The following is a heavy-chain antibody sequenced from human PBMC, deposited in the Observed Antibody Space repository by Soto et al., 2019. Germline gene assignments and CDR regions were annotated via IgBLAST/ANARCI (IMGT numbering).Heavy chain of an antibody. Sequence: QVQLQQWGAGLLKPSETLSLTCAVYGGSFSGYYWSWIRQPPGKGLEWIGEINHSGSTNYNPSLKSRVTISVDTSKNQFSLKLGSVTAAATAVYYCAREWGGSSSWCGFDSWGQGTLVTVSS. CDR1: GGSFSGYY. J-gene: IGHJ4*02. CDR3: AREWGGSSSWCGFDS. D-gene: IGHD6-13*01. V-gene: IGHV4-34*01. CDR2: INHSGST.